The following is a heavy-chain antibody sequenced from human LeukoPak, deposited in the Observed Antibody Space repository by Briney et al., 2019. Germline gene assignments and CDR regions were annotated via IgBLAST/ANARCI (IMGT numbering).Heavy chain of an antibody. CDR1: GFTFSSYA. V-gene: IGHV3-23*01. Sequence: GGSLRLSCAASGFTFSSYAMSWVRQAPGKGLEWVSAISGSGGSTYYADSVKGRFTISRDNSKNTLYLQMNSLRAEDTAVYYCAKAYDSSGYYGSLNWYFDLWGRGTPVTVSS. D-gene: IGHD3-22*01. CDR3: AKAYDSSGYYGSLNWYFDL. CDR2: ISGSGGST. J-gene: IGHJ2*01.